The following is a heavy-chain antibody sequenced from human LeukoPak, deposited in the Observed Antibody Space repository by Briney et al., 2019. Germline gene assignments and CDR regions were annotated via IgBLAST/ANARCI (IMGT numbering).Heavy chain of an antibody. CDR3: AREGGQWLVSNWFDP. J-gene: IGHJ5*02. Sequence: SETLSLTCIVSGGSISNSSYYWGWIRQPPGKGLEWIGSIYYSGSTYYNPSLKSRVTISVDTSKNQFSLKLSSVTAADTAVYYCAREGGQWLVSNWFDPWGQGTLVTVSS. V-gene: IGHV4-39*07. CDR2: IYYSGST. CDR1: GGSISNSSYY. D-gene: IGHD6-19*01.